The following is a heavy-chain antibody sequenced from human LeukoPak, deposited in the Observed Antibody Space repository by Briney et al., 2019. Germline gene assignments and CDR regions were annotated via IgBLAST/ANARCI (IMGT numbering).Heavy chain of an antibody. Sequence: WGSLRLSCAASGFTFSDYYMSWIRQAPGKGLEWVSYISSSSSYTNYADSVKGRFTISRDNAKNSLYLQMNSLRAEDTAVYYCHTMIGQDAFDIGGQGTMVTVSS. CDR3: HTMIGQDAFDI. V-gene: IGHV3-11*03. J-gene: IGHJ3*02. CDR2: ISSSSSYT. D-gene: IGHD3-22*01. CDR1: GFTFSDYY.